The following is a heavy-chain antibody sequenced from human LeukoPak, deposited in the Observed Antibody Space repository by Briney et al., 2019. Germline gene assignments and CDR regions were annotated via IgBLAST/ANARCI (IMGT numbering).Heavy chain of an antibody. CDR1: GDSISSSSYY. J-gene: IGHJ5*02. Sequence: SETLSLTCTVSGDSISSSSYYWGWIRQPPGKGLEWIGSFYYSGSTYYNPSLKSRVTISVDTSKNQFSLKLSSVTAADTAVYYCARGQHNTGFGNWFDPWGQGTLVTVSS. CDR3: ARGQHNTGFGNWFDP. CDR2: FYYSGST. V-gene: IGHV4-39*07. D-gene: IGHD3-10*01.